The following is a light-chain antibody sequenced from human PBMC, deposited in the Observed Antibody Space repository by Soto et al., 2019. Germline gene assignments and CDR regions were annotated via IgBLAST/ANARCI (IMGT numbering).Light chain of an antibody. CDR3: CSYAGRYSWV. CDR2: GVS. J-gene: IGLJ3*02. Sequence: QSALTQPRSVSGSPGQSVTISCTGTSSNVGDYNYVSWYQQHPGKAPKLMIYGVSEWPSGVPDRLSGSKSGNTASLTISGLQAEDEADYYCCSYAGRYSWVFGGGTQLTVL. CDR1: SSNVGDYNY. V-gene: IGLV2-11*01.